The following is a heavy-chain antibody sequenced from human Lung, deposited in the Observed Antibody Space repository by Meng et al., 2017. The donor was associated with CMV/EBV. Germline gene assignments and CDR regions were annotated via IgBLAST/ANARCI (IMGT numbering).Heavy chain of an antibody. D-gene: IGHD6-6*01. CDR2: IYGDDEK. CDR3: ARAAARPSDWFDP. Sequence: RESGPTPGKPTQTLTLTCTFSGFSLSTSGVGVGWIRQPPGKALECLAIIYGDDEKRYSPSLESRLTVTKDTSKNQVVLTMTNMVPVDTATYYCARAAARPSDWFDPWGQGTLVTVSS. J-gene: IGHJ5*02. CDR1: GFSLSTSGVG. V-gene: IGHV2-5*02.